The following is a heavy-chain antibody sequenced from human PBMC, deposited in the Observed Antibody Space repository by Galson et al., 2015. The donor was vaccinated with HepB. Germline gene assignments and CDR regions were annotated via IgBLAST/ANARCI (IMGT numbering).Heavy chain of an antibody. CDR3: ARGGSGTDLDAFDI. J-gene: IGHJ3*02. CDR2: IIPIFGTA. Sequence: SVKVSCKASGGTFSSYAISWVRQAPGQGLEWMGGIIPIFGTANYAQKFQGRVTITADESTSTAYMELSRLRSDDTVVYYCARGGSGTDLDAFDIWGQGTMVTVSS. D-gene: IGHD3-10*01. V-gene: IGHV1-69*13. CDR1: GGTFSSYA.